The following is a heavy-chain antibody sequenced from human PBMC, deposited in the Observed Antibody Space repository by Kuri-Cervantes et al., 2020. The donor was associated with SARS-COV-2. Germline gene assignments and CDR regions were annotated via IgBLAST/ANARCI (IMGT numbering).Heavy chain of an antibody. CDR1: GYSFTSYW. J-gene: IGHJ4*02. D-gene: IGHD3-22*01. Sequence: GESLKISCKGSGYSFTSYWIGWVRQMPGKGLEWMGIIYPGDSDTRYSPSFQGQVTISADKSISTAYLQWSSLKASDTAMYYCARRNYYDSSGYYGGYFDYWGQGTLVTVSS. CDR3: ARRNYYDSSGYYGGYFDY. CDR2: IYPGDSDT. V-gene: IGHV5-51*01.